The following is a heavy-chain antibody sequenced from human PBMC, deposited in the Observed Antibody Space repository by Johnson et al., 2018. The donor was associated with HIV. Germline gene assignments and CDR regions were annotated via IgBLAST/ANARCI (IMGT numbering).Heavy chain of an antibody. Sequence: VQLVESGGGVVQPGGSLRLTCAASGFTVSNNYMTWVRQAPGKGLEWVSLIYSGGSTYYADSVKGRFTISRDNSKNTLYLQMNSLRAEDTAVYYCASRQYFSSFDIWGQGTMVTVSS. D-gene: IGHD3-3*01. V-gene: IGHV3-66*01. CDR1: GFTVSNNY. J-gene: IGHJ3*02. CDR3: ASRQYFSSFDI. CDR2: IYSGGST.